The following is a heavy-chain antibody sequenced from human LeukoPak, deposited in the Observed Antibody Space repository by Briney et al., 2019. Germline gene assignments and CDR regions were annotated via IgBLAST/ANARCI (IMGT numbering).Heavy chain of an antibody. Sequence: GGSLRLSCAASGFIVSSDYISWVRQTPGKGLKWVSVIYSGGSTFYADSVKGRFTISRDNSKNTVYLQMNSLRAEDTAVYYCASGGKYCTGGACYGDWGQGTLVTVSS. CDR1: GFIVSSDY. V-gene: IGHV3-53*01. CDR2: IYSGGST. D-gene: IGHD2-8*02. J-gene: IGHJ4*02. CDR3: ASGGKYCTGGACYGD.